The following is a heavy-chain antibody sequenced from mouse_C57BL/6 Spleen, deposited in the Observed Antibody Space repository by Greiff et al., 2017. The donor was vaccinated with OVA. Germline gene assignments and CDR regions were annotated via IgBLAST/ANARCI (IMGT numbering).Heavy chain of an antibody. D-gene: IGHD1-1*01. CDR3: ARYGSLYYAMDY. Sequence: EVMLVESGGGLVQPGGSLKLSCAASGFTFSDYYMYWVRQTPEKRLEWVAYISNGGGSTYYPDTVKGRFTISRDNAKNTLYLQMSRLKSEDTAIYYCARYGSLYYAMDYWGQGTSVTVSS. V-gene: IGHV5-12*01. CDR1: GFTFSDYY. J-gene: IGHJ4*01. CDR2: ISNGGGST.